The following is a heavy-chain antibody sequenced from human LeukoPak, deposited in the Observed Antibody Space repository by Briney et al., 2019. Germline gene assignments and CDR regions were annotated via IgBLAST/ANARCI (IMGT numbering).Heavy chain of an antibody. D-gene: IGHD4-17*01. CDR2: MNPNSGNT. CDR3: ARGLDDYGDYEGY. CDR1: GYTFTSYD. Sequence: GASVKVSCKASGYTFTSYDINWVRQATGQGLEWMGWMNPNSGNTGYAQKFQGRVTMTRNTSVSTAYMELSSLRSEDTAVYYCARGLDDYGDYEGYWGQGTLVTVSS. V-gene: IGHV1-8*01. J-gene: IGHJ4*02.